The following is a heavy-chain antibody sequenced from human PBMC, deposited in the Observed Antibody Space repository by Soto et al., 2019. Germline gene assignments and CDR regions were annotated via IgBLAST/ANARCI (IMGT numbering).Heavy chain of an antibody. Sequence: SETLSLTCTVSGVSVSSNSYYWSWIRQPPGEGLEWIGYIYDSGSTSYNPSLKSRVTISLDTSKNQFSLKLSSVTAADTAVYYCARRSSPLLAYNYWCQGTLVTVAS. V-gene: IGHV4-61*01. J-gene: IGHJ4*02. D-gene: IGHD3-3*02. CDR1: GVSVSSNSYY. CDR2: IYDSGST. CDR3: ARRSSPLLAYNY.